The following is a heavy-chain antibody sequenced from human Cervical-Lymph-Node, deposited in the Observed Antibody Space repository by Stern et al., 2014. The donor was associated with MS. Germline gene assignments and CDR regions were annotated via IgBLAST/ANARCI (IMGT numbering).Heavy chain of an antibody. J-gene: IGHJ4*02. CDR3: ARGDSEAPIYYFDY. CDR2: ITSILDAT. V-gene: IGHV1-69*01. D-gene: IGHD2-21*01. Sequence: VQLEESGAEVTKPGSSVKVSCKASGGTFSDYAISWVRHAPGQGLEWKGGITSILDATNYAQQFKGRITITADEFTRTAYMELSSRRSDDATMYYCARGDSEAPIYYFDYWGQGTLVTVSS. CDR1: GGTFSDYA.